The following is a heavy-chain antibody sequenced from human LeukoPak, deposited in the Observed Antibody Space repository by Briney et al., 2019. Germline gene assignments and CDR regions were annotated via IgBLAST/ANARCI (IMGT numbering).Heavy chain of an antibody. CDR3: AREFVGFGALDY. J-gene: IGHJ4*02. CDR1: GGSISSGDYY. Sequence: SETLSLTCTVSGGSISSGDYYWSWVRQPPGKGLEWIGYIYYSGSTYYNPSLKSRVTISVDTSKNQFSLKLSSVTAADTAVYYCAREFVGFGALDYWGQGTLVTVSS. V-gene: IGHV4-30-4*01. D-gene: IGHD3-10*01. CDR2: IYYSGST.